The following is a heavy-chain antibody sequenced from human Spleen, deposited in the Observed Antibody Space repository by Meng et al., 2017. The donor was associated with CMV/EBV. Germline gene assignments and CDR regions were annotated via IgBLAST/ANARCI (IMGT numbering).Heavy chain of an antibody. CDR1: GFTFSSYS. D-gene: IGHD2-2*01. CDR3: AKGGVVPASYYYYYGMDV. Sequence: GESLKISCAASGFTFSSYSMNWVRQAPGKGLEWVAFIRYDGSNKYYADSVKGRFTISGDNSKNTLYLQMNSLRAEDTAVYYCAKGGVVPASYYYYYGMDVWGQGTTVTVAS. J-gene: IGHJ6*02. CDR2: IRYDGSNK. V-gene: IGHV3-30*02.